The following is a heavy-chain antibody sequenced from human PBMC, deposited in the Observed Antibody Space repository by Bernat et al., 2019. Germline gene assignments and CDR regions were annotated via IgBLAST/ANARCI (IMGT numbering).Heavy chain of an antibody. Sequence: EVQLVESGGGLVQPGGSLRLSCAASGFTVSSNYMSWVRQAPGKGLEWVSVIYSGGSTYYADSVKGRFTISRDNSKNTLYLQVNSLRAEDTAVYYCARDPLGYCSGGSCYEGGFDYWGQGTLVTVSS. CDR2: IYSGGST. D-gene: IGHD2-15*01. CDR3: ARDPLGYCSGGSCYEGGFDY. J-gene: IGHJ4*02. CDR1: GFTVSSNY. V-gene: IGHV3-66*01.